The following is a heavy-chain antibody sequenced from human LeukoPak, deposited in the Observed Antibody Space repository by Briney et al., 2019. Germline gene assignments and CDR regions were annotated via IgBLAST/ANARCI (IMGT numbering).Heavy chain of an antibody. V-gene: IGHV4-39*01. Sequence: SETLSLTCTVSGGSISSSGYYWGWIRQPPGKGLEWIASIYYSGSTYYNPSLKSRVTISVDTSKNQLSLKLSSLTAADTAVYYCARHEYSGSYYGLSWFDPWGRGTLVTVSS. CDR3: ARHEYSGSYYGLSWFDP. D-gene: IGHD1-26*01. CDR1: GGSISSSGYY. CDR2: IYYSGST. J-gene: IGHJ5*02.